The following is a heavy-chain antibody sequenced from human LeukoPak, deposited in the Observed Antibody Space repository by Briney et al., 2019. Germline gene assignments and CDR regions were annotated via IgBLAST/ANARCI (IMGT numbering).Heavy chain of an antibody. Sequence: SETLSLTCGVSGGSFSSHYWTWIRQPPGKGLEWIGEINPRGSTNYNPSLESRVTVSADTSRNQLSLSLTSVTAADSAVYFCARGLRQGSAWSWGPKEKSYQYMDVWGTGSTVIVSS. CDR1: GGSFSSHY. CDR2: INPRGST. D-gene: IGHD6-19*01. CDR3: ARGLRQGSAWSWGPKEKSYQYMDV. V-gene: IGHV4-34*01. J-gene: IGHJ6*04.